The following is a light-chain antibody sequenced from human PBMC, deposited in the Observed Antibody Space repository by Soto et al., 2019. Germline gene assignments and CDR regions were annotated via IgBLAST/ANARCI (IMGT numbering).Light chain of an antibody. J-gene: IGKJ4*01. CDR3: QQYYSYPLT. V-gene: IGKV1-8*01. CDR1: QGISSY. Sequence: AIRMTQSPSSLSASTGDRVTITCRASQGISSYLAWYQQKPGKAPKLLIYAASTLQSGVPSRFSGSGTGTDFTLTISCLRSEDFATYYCQQYYSYPLTFGGGTKVEIK. CDR2: AAS.